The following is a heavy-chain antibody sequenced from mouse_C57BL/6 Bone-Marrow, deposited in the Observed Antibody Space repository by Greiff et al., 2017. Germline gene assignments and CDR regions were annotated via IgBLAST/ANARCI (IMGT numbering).Heavy chain of an antibody. CDR1: GYAFTNYL. CDR2: INPGSGGT. V-gene: IGHV1-54*01. D-gene: IGHD2-5*01. Sequence: VKLMESGAELVRPGTSVKVSCKASGYAFTNYLIEWVKQRPGQGLEWIGVINPGSGGTNYNEKFKGKATLTADKSSSTDYMQLSSLTSEDSAVYFCARKPYYSNYVYAMDYWGQGTSVTVSS. CDR3: ARKPYYSNYVYAMDY. J-gene: IGHJ4*01.